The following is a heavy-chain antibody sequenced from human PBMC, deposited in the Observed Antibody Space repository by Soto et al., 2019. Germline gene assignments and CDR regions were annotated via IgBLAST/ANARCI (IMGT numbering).Heavy chain of an antibody. Sequence: ASVKVSCKASGYTFTGYYMHWVRQAPGQGLEWMGWINPNSGGTNYAQKFQGWVTMTRDTSIGTAYMELSRLRSDDTAVYYCARALLKYDFWSGSFDYWGQGTLVTVSS. CDR2: INPNSGGT. CDR1: GYTFTGYY. D-gene: IGHD3-3*01. CDR3: ARALLKYDFWSGSFDY. V-gene: IGHV1-2*04. J-gene: IGHJ4*02.